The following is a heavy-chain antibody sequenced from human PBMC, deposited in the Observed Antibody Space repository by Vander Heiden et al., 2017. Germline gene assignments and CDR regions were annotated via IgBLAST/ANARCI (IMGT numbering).Heavy chain of an antibody. CDR2: IYYSVST. CDR3: ARGCSSTTCYPYYYGMDV. CDR1: GGSIRSGGYY. J-gene: IGHJ6*02. V-gene: IGHV4-31*03. Sequence: QVQLQESGPGLVKPSQTLSLTCTVSGGSIRSGGYYWSWIRQHPGKGLEWIGNIYYSVSTYYNPSLKSRVTISVDTSKNQFSLKLSSVTAADTAMYYCARGCSSTTCYPYYYGMDVWGQGTTVTVSS. D-gene: IGHD2-2*01.